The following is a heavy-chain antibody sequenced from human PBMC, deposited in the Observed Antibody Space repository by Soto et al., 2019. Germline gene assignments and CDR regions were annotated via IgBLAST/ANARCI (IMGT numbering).Heavy chain of an antibody. V-gene: IGHV1-8*01. Sequence: GASVKVSCKASGYTFTSYDINWVRQATGQGLEWMGWMNPNSGNTGYAQKFQGRVTMTRNTSISTAYMELSSLRSEDTAVYYCARGHCSGGSCYWMGVFDWFDPWGQGTLVTVSS. J-gene: IGHJ5*02. CDR3: ARGHCSGGSCYWMGVFDWFDP. CDR2: MNPNSGNT. CDR1: GYTFTSYD. D-gene: IGHD2-15*01.